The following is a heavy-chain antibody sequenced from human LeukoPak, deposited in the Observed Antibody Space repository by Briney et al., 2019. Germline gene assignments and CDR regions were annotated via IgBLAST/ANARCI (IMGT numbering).Heavy chain of an antibody. V-gene: IGHV1-2*02. CDR2: INPNSGGT. Sequence: ASVKVSCKASGYTFTGYYLHWVRQAPGQGLDWMGWINPNSGGTNYAQKFQGRVTMTRETSISTVHMELSRLRSDDTAVYFCAREKMVGAPKLLDYWGQGTLVTVSS. CDR1: GYTFTGYY. CDR3: AREKMVGAPKLLDY. J-gene: IGHJ4*02. D-gene: IGHD1-26*01.